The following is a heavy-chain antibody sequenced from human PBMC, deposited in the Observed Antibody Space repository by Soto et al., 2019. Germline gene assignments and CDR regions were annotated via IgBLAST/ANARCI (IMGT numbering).Heavy chain of an antibody. CDR2: INHSGST. Sequence: PSETLSLTCAVYGGSFSGYYWSWIRQPPGKGLEWIGEINHSGSTNYNPSLKSRVTISVDTSKNQFSLKLSSVTAADTAVYYCARGYYYGSGANDYWGQGTLVTVS. V-gene: IGHV4-34*01. CDR3: ARGYYYGSGANDY. J-gene: IGHJ4*02. D-gene: IGHD3-10*01. CDR1: GGSFSGYY.